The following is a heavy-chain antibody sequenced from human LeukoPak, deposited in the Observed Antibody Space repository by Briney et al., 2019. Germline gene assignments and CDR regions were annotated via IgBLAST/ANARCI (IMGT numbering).Heavy chain of an antibody. J-gene: IGHJ4*02. CDR2: TIPIFGTA. CDR3: ARGWDRDGYNTHHFDY. Sequence: GASVKVSCKASGGTFSSYAISWARQAPGQGLEWMGGTIPIFGTANYAQKFQGRVTITADESTSTAYMELSSLRSEDTAVYYCARGWDRDGYNTHHFDYWGQGTLVTVSS. D-gene: IGHD5-24*01. CDR1: GGTFSSYA. V-gene: IGHV1-69*13.